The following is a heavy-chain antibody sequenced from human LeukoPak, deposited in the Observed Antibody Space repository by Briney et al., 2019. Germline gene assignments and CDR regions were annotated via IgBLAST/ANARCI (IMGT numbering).Heavy chain of an antibody. V-gene: IGHV3-23*01. D-gene: IGHD1-1*01. CDR3: AKSHSEVQRGYFDC. CDR2: VSDSGDNT. J-gene: IGHJ4*02. Sequence: GGSLRLSCAASGFTFSSSAMTWVRQAPGEGLEWVSTVSDSGDNTYYADSVKGRFTISRDNSKDTLYLQMSSLRAEDAAVYYCAKSHSEVQRGYFDCWGQGTLVTVSS. CDR1: GFTFSSSA.